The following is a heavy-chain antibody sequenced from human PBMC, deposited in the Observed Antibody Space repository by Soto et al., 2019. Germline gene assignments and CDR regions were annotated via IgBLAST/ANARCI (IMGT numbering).Heavy chain of an antibody. D-gene: IGHD4-17*01. CDR3: AREDPMTPTVDC. CDR1: GGSLSSYY. CDR2: IYYSGST. J-gene: IGHJ4*02. V-gene: IGHV4-59*01. Sequence: SETRSLPCTVSGGSLSSYYWRWIRQPPGKGLEWIGDIYYSGSTNYNPPLKSRVTISVDTSKNQFSLKLSSVTAADTAVYYCAREDPMTPTVDCWDQGTQVTVSS.